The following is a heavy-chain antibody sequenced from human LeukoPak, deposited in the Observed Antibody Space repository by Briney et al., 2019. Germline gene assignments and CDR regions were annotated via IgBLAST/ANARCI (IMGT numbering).Heavy chain of an antibody. Sequence: GASVKVSCKASGYTFTGYYMHWVRQAPGQGLEWMGWINPNSGGTNYAQKFQGRVTMTRDTSISTAYMELSRLRSDDTAVYYCASLASGSRLLYFQHWGQGTLVTVSS. CDR2: INPNSGGT. CDR1: GYTFTGYY. D-gene: IGHD2-15*01. CDR3: ASLASGSRLLYFQH. J-gene: IGHJ1*01. V-gene: IGHV1-2*02.